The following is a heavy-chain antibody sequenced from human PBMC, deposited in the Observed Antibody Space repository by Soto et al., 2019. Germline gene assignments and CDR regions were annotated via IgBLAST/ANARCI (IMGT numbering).Heavy chain of an antibody. CDR2: FNPSGDAT. D-gene: IGHD3-10*01. V-gene: IGHV1-46*01. CDR3: ARRGMSKIGFDT. J-gene: IGHJ3*02. CDR1: GYIFSNYY. Sequence: QVQLVQSGAEVKKPGTSVKVSCKASGYIFSNYYMHWVRQAPGQGLEWMGVFNPSGDATHYAQSFQGRVSVTRDTSTSTVYMELITLTSEDTAVYYCARRGMSKIGFDTWGQGTMVTVSP.